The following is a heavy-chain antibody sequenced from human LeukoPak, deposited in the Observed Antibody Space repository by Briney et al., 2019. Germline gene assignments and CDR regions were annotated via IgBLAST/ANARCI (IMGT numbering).Heavy chain of an antibody. CDR1: GGSISYYY. Sequence: SETLSLTCTVSGGSISYYYWSWIRRPPGKGLEWIAYIHASGPTNYNPSLKSRITISVDTSKNQFSLKLSSVTAADTAVYYCARHDAGIAARPFDNWGQGTLVTVSS. CDR3: ARHDAGIAARPFDN. V-gene: IGHV4-4*09. CDR2: IHASGPT. J-gene: IGHJ4*02. D-gene: IGHD6-6*01.